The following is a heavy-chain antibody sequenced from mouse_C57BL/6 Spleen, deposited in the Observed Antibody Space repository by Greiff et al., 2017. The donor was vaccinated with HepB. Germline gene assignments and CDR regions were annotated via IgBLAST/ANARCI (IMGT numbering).Heavy chain of an antibody. V-gene: IGHV1-82*01. CDR3: ARGERDY. J-gene: IGHJ2*01. Sequence: VQLQQSGPELVKPGASVKISCKASGYAFSSSWMNWVKQRPGKGLEWIGRIYPGDGDTNYNGKFKGKATLTADKSSSTAYMQLSSLTSEDSAVYFCARGERDYWGQGTTRTVSS. CDR1: GYAFSSSW. CDR2: IYPGDGDT.